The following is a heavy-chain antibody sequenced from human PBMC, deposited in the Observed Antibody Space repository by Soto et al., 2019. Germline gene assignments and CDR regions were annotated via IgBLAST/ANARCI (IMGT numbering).Heavy chain of an antibody. CDR1: GGSISSYY. J-gene: IGHJ5*02. D-gene: IGHD2-2*02. V-gene: IGHV4-59*01. CDR2: IYYSGST. CDR3: AREHSLSLVPAAIRWFDP. Sequence: QVQLQESGPGLVKPSETLSLTCTVSGGSISSYYWSWIRQPPGKGLEWMGYIYYSGSTNYNPSLKIRVTISVDTSKNQFSLKLSSVTAADTAVYYCAREHSLSLVPAAIRWFDPWGQGTLVTVSS.